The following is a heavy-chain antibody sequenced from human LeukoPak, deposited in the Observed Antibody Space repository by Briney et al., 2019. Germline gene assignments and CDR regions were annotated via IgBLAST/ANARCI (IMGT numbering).Heavy chain of an antibody. CDR2: ISYDGSNK. J-gene: IGHJ6*04. CDR3: AKDVGPDETAKYYYGMDV. V-gene: IGHV3-30*18. CDR1: GFTFSSYG. Sequence: PGGSLRLSCAASGFTFSSYGMHWVRQAPGKGLEWVAVISYDGSNKYYAGSVKGRFTISRDNSKNTLYLQMNSLRAEDTAVYYCAKDVGPDETAKYYYGMDVWGKGTTVTVSS. D-gene: IGHD5-18*01.